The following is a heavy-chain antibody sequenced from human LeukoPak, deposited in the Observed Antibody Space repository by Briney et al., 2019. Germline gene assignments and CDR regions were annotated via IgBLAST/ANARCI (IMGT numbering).Heavy chain of an antibody. D-gene: IGHD4-17*01. J-gene: IGHJ4*02. V-gene: IGHV3-48*04. CDR1: GFTFSSYS. CDR2: VTSSSRTI. Sequence: PGGSLRLSCAASGFTFSSYSMNWVRQAPGKGPEWIAYVTSSSRTIYYADSVKGRFTISRDNAKNSLYLQMNSLRAEDTAVYYCARDPGHDYGDYEDYWGQGTLVTVSS. CDR3: ARDPGHDYGDYEDY.